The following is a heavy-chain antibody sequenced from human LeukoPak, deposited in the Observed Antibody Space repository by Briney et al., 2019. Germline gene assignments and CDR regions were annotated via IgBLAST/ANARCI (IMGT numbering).Heavy chain of an antibody. CDR2: IYYSGST. V-gene: IGHV4-59*11. Sequence: SQTLSLTCTVSSVSISSQYYEWVRQPPGKGLEWLGYIYYSGSTNYTPSLKSRVTISLDTSKNQFSLKLSSVTTADTAVYYCARSVVTLYWYFDLWGRGTLVTVSS. D-gene: IGHD4-23*01. CDR1: SVSISSQY. CDR3: ARSVVTLYWYFDL. J-gene: IGHJ2*01.